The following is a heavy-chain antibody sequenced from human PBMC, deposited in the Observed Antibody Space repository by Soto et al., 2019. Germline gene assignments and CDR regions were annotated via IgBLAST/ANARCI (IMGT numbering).Heavy chain of an antibody. D-gene: IGHD2-15*01. CDR3: ASRIVVVVAANLYYYGMDV. CDR1: AYTFNSYG. J-gene: IGHJ6*02. CDR2: ISVYNGKT. V-gene: IGHV1-18*01. Sequence: ASVKVSCKASAYTFNSYGISWVRQAPGQGLEWMGWISVYNGKTVYAQKLQGRVTITADKSTSTAYMELSSLRSEDTAVYYCASRIVVVVAANLYYYGMDVWGQGTTVTVSS.